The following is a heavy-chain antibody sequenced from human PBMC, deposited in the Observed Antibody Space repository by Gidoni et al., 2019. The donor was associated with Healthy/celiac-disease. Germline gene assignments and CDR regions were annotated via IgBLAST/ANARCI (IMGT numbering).Heavy chain of an antibody. J-gene: IGHJ3*02. V-gene: IGHV3-74*01. CDR1: GFTFSRYW. CDR3: ARENDILTGPDAFDI. Sequence: EVQLFESRGGLVQPGGSLRPSCAASGFTFSRYWLPWVRQAPGKGLGWVSRINSDGSSTSYADSVKGRFTISRDNAKNTLYLQMNSLRAEDTAVYYCARENDILTGPDAFDIWGQGTMVTVSS. D-gene: IGHD3-9*01. CDR2: INSDGSST.